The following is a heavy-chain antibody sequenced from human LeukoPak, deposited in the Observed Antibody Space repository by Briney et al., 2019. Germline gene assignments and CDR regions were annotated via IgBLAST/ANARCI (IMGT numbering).Heavy chain of an antibody. V-gene: IGHV3-66*01. Sequence: GGSLRLSCAASGFVVSGNHMTWVRQAPGKGLEWVSVISGSGSTFYADSVKGRLTISRDISKNTVYLQMNNLRAEDTAVYYCAGYGGYSFWGQGTLVTVSS. CDR1: GFVVSGNH. D-gene: IGHD4-23*01. CDR2: ISGSGST. J-gene: IGHJ4*02. CDR3: AGYGGYSF.